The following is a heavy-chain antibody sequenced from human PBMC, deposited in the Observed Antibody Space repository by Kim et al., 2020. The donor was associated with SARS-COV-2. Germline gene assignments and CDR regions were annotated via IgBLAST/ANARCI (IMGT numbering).Heavy chain of an antibody. CDR3: ARVDVSGSYYDSSDYYQLSAAFDV. CDR2: IYYGGSA. V-gene: IGHV4-39*01. J-gene: IGHJ3*01. CDR1: GGSISTGSYY. Sequence: SETLSLTCTVSGGSISTGSYYWGWIRQPLGKGLEWIGNIYYGGSAYYSPSLESRVTISVDRSKNQFSLKLSSVTATDTAVYYCARVDVSGSYYDSSDYYQLSAAFDVWGQGTMVTVSS. D-gene: IGHD3-22*01.